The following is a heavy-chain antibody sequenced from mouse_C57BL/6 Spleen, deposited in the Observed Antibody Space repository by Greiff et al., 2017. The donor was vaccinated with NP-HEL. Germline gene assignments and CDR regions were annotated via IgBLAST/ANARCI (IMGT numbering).Heavy chain of an antibody. CDR1: GFTFSDYY. Sequence: EVQVVESEGGLVQPGSSMKLSCTASGFTFSDYYMAWVRQVPEKGLEWVANINYDGSSTYYLDSLKSRFIISRDNAKNILYLQMSSLKSEDTATDYCARNDGYYWYFDVWGTGTTVTVSS. J-gene: IGHJ1*03. CDR2: INYDGSST. CDR3: ARNDGYYWYFDV. D-gene: IGHD2-3*01. V-gene: IGHV5-16*01.